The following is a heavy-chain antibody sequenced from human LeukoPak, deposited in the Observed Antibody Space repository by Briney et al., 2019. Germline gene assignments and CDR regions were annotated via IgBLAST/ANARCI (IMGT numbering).Heavy chain of an antibody. CDR1: GFTFSSYA. CDR2: ISGSGGST. J-gene: IGHJ4*02. CDR3: AKDGDAGIVVVVAAFDY. V-gene: IGHV3-23*01. D-gene: IGHD2-15*01. Sequence: GGSLRLSCAASGFTFSSYAMSWVRQAPGKGLEWVSAISGSGGSTYYADSVKGRLTISRDNSKNTLYLQMNSLRAEDTAVYYCAKDGDAGIVVVVAAFDYWGQGTLVTVSS.